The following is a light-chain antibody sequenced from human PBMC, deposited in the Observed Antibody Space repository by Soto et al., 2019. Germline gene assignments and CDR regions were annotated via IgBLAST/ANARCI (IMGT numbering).Light chain of an antibody. J-gene: IGKJ2*01. CDR1: PSIDRR. CDR3: QQYKTYTYT. Sequence: DIQMTQSPSTLSASVGDRVTITCRASPSIDRRLAWYQQKPGNAPTLLIYRASSLESGVPARFSGSGSGTEFTLTISSLQPDDFATYYCQQYKTYTYTFAQGTKLEIK. V-gene: IGKV1-5*03. CDR2: RAS.